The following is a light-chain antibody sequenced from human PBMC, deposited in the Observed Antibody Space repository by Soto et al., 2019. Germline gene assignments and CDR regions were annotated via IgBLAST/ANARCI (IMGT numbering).Light chain of an antibody. CDR1: SSNIGSSD. CDR3: AAWDDSLNGWV. V-gene: IGLV1-44*01. Sequence: QSVLTQPPSASGTPGQRVTIYCTGSSSNIGSSDVNWYQQLPGTAPKLLIYKNNYRPSGVPDRFSGSKSGTSASLAISGLRSEDEADYYCAAWDDSLNGWVFGGGTQLTVL. CDR2: KNN. J-gene: IGLJ3*02.